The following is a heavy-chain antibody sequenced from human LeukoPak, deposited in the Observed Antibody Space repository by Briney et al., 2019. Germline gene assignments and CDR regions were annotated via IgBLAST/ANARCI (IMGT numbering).Heavy chain of an antibody. J-gene: IGHJ5*02. CDR2: IWYDGSNK. Sequence: PGRSLRLSCAVSGFTFSSYAMHWVRQAPGKGLEWVAIIWYDGSNKYYIDSVKGRFTISRDNSKNTLYLQMNSLRAEDTAVYYCARDPGTVTRTWNWFDPWGQGTLVTVSS. CDR1: GFTFSSYA. V-gene: IGHV3-33*01. D-gene: IGHD4-11*01. CDR3: ARDPGTVTRTWNWFDP.